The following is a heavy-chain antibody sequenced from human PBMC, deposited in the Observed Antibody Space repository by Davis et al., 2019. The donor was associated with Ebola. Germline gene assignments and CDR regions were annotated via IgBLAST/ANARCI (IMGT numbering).Heavy chain of an antibody. V-gene: IGHV3-73*01. CDR2: IRSKPNNYAT. J-gene: IGHJ4*02. CDR3: ARHGDSIDY. D-gene: IGHD4-17*01. Sequence: GESLKTPCAASGFSFSGSAIHWGRQASGKGLEWVGHIRSKPNNYATTYAASVKGRFTISRDDSKNTAYLQMNSLKTEDTALYYCARHGDSIDYWGQGTLVTVSS. CDR1: GFSFSGSA.